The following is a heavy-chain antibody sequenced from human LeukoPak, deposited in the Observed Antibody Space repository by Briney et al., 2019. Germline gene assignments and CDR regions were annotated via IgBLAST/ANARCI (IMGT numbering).Heavy chain of an antibody. J-gene: IGHJ6*03. CDR2: INPNSGGT. CDR3: ARGYCSSGSCYSYVYNYYYYMDV. Sequence: ASVKVSCKASGYTFTGYYMHWVRQAPGQGLEWMGRINPNSGGTNYAQKFQGRVTMTRDTSISTAYMELSRLRSDDTAVYYCARGYCSSGSCYSYVYNYYYYMDVWGKGTTVTVSS. D-gene: IGHD2-15*01. V-gene: IGHV1-2*06. CDR1: GYTFTGYY.